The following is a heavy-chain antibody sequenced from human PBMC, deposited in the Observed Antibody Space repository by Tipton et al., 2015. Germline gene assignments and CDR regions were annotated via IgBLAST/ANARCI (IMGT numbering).Heavy chain of an antibody. J-gene: IGHJ3*02. CDR2: IGTAGDK. CDR1: GFTFSSSD. CDR3: AREAGFCADGVCAFDI. Sequence: SLRLSCAASGFTFSSSDMHWVRQATGKGLEWVSAIGTAGDKYYSGPVKGRFTISRENAKNSFYLQMNSLRAGDTAVYYCAREAGFCADGVCAFDIWGQGTMVTVSS. D-gene: IGHD2-8*01. V-gene: IGHV3-13*01.